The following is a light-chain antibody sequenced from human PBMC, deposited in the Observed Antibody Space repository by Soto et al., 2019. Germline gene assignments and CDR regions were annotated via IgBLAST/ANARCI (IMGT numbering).Light chain of an antibody. J-gene: IGKJ2*01. Sequence: DIVMTQSPDSLAVSLGERATINCKSSQSVLYSSNNKNYLAWYQQKPGQPPKLLIYWASTRESGVRDRFSGSGSGTDFTLTISRLQAEDVAVYYCQQYYSTPRTFGQGTKLEIK. CDR3: QQYYSTPRT. CDR2: WAS. CDR1: QSVLYSSNNKNY. V-gene: IGKV4-1*01.